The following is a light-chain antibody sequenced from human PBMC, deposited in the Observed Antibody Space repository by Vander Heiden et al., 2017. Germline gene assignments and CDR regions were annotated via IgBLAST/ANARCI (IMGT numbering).Light chain of an antibody. J-gene: IGKJ1*01. Sequence: DIVMTQSPESLAVSLGEGATINGKSTQSVLYSSNNKNYLAWYQQKPGQPPKLLIYWASTRESGVPDRFSGSGSGTDFTLTISSLQAEDVAVYYCQQYYSTPRTFGQGTKVEIK. CDR3: QQYYSTPRT. V-gene: IGKV4-1*01. CDR2: WAS. CDR1: QSVLYSSNNKNY.